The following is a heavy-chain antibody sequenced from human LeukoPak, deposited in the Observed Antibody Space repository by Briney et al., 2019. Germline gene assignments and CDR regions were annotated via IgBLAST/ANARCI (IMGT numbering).Heavy chain of an antibody. CDR1: GGPMCRYY. CDR3: ARDPARWGQQGYYYYGMDV. V-gene: IGHV4-4*07. CDR2: MYTSGST. J-gene: IGHJ6*02. D-gene: IGHD2-21*02. Sequence: WDPLSLMCSLWGGPMCRYYGRGLRHPAGRGRVGIGHMYTSGSTNYNPSLKSRVTMSVDTSKHQFSLKLPSLTAADTAVYYCARDPARWGQQGYYYYGMDVWGQGTTVTVSS.